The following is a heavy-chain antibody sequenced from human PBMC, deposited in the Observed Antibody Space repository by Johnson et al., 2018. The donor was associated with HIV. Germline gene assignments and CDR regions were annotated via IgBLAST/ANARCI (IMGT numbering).Heavy chain of an antibody. Sequence: VQLVESGGGVVQPGRSLRLSCEASGITFSSYGMNWVRQAPGKGLEWVAVISYDGSNKYYADSVKGRFTISRDNSKNTLYLQMNSLRAEDTAVYYCAKGGYNWKFDGFDIWGQGTMVTVSS. D-gene: IGHD1-20*01. CDR3: AKGGYNWKFDGFDI. V-gene: IGHV3-30*18. J-gene: IGHJ3*02. CDR1: GITFSSYG. CDR2: ISYDGSNK.